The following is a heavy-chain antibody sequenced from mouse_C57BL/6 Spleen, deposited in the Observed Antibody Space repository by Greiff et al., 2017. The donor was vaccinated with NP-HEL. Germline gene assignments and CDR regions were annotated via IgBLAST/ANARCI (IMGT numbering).Heavy chain of an antibody. D-gene: IGHD1-1*02. J-gene: IGHJ1*03. Sequence: VHVKQSGPELVKPGASVKISCKASGYSFTGYYMNWVKQSPEKSLEWIGEINPSTGGPTYNQKFQAKATLTVDKSSSTAYMQLKRLTSEDSAVYCCARWGGSRYFDVWGTGTTVTVSS. CDR3: ARWGGSRYFDV. CDR1: GYSFTGYY. V-gene: IGHV1-42*01. CDR2: INPSTGGP.